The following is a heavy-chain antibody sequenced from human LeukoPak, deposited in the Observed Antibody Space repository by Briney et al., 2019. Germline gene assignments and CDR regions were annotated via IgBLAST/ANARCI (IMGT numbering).Heavy chain of an antibody. D-gene: IGHD3-10*01. V-gene: IGHV1-46*01. CDR1: GYTFTSYY. CDR3: ARANYYASGNTYYYYGMDV. J-gene: IGHJ6*02. Sequence: GASVKVSCKASGYTFTSYYMHWVRQAPGQGLEWMGIINPSGGSTTYAQKFQGRVTMTRDTSTSTVYMELSSLRSEDTAVYYCARANYYASGNTYYYYGMDVWGQGTTVTVSS. CDR2: INPSGGST.